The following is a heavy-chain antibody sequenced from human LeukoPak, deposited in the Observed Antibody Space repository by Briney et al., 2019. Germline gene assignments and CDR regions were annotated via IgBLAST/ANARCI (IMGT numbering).Heavy chain of an antibody. CDR2: ISYDGSKK. J-gene: IGHJ4*02. CDR1: GFTFSNSG. CDR3: AKFSGSGSYYNGGLDY. D-gene: IGHD3-10*01. Sequence: GGPLRLSCAASGFTFSNSGMHWDHQAPGKGLEWVAVISYDGSKKYYAPSVKGRVTISRDNSKNTLYLQVNTVRVEDTAVFYCAKFSGSGSYYNGGLDYWGQGAVDPVSS. V-gene: IGHV3-30*18.